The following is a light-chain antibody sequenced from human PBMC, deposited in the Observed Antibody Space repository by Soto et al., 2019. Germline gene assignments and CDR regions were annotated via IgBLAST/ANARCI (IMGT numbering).Light chain of an antibody. CDR1: QSVSSY. CDR2: DAS. CDR3: QQYATSPIT. V-gene: IGKV3-11*01. Sequence: EIVLTQSPATLSLSPGERATLSCRASQSVSSYLAWYQPKPGQAPRLLIYDASNRAAGIPDRLSGSGSGTDFTLTISRLEPEDFAVYYCQQYATSPITFGQGTRLEIK. J-gene: IGKJ5*01.